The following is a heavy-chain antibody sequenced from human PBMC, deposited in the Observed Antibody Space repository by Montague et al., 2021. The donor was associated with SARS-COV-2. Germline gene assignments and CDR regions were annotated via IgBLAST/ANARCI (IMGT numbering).Heavy chain of an antibody. V-gene: IGHV3-30*18. CDR2: ISYDGSNK. Sequence: SLRLSCAASGFTFSSYGMHWVRQAPGKGLEWAAVISYDGSNKYYADSVKGRFTISRDNSKNTLYLQMNSLRAEDTAVYYCAKGYSGSYYSPFDYWGQGTLVTVSS. CDR3: AKGYSGSYYSPFDY. J-gene: IGHJ4*02. CDR1: GFTFSSYG. D-gene: IGHD1-26*01.